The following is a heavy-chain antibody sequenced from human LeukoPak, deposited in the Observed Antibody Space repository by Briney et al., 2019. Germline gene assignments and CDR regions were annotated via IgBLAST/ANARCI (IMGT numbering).Heavy chain of an antibody. V-gene: IGHV3-66*01. J-gene: IGHJ4*02. CDR2: VYSGGNT. CDR3: AREPPGGGFDY. D-gene: IGHD3-16*01. Sequence: GGSLRLSCTASGFTVSSDYMSWVRQAPGKGLEWVSVVYSGGNTYYADSVKGRFTISRDNSKNTLYLQMNSLRAEDTAVYYCAREPPGGGFDYWGQGTLVTASS. CDR1: GFTVSSDY.